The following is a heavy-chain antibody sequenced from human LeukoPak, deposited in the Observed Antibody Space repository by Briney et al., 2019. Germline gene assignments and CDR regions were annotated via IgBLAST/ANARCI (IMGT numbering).Heavy chain of an antibody. CDR1: GYTLTELS. CDR2: FDPEDGET. Sequence: ASVKVSCKVSGYTLTELSMHWVRQAPGKGLEWMGGFDPEDGETIYAQKFQGRVTMTEDTSTDTAYMELSSLRSEDTAVYYCATDSQRPPYDILTGSRGYGMDVWGQGTTVTVSS. J-gene: IGHJ6*02. D-gene: IGHD3-9*01. V-gene: IGHV1-24*01. CDR3: ATDSQRPPYDILTGSRGYGMDV.